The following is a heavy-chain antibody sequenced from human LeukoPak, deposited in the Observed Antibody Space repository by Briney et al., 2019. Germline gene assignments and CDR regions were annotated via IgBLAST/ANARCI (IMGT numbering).Heavy chain of an antibody. Sequence: SVKVSCKASGGTFSSYAISWVRQAPGQGLEWMGRIIPILGIANYAQKFQGRVTITADKSTSTAYMELSSLRSEDTAVHYCAREWEANTPMVVLFDYWGQGTLVTVSS. D-gene: IGHD5-18*01. J-gene: IGHJ4*02. CDR3: AREWEANTPMVVLFDY. CDR1: GGTFSSYA. CDR2: IIPILGIA. V-gene: IGHV1-69*04.